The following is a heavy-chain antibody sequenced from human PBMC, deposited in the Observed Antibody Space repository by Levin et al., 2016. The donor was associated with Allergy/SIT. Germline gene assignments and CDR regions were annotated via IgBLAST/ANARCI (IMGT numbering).Heavy chain of an antibody. CDR3: AREVGGMSLWFGDR. CDR2: ISSSSSYI. D-gene: IGHD3-10*01. J-gene: IGHJ4*02. V-gene: IGHV3-21*01. Sequence: WIRQPPGKGLEWVSSISSSSSYIYYADSVKGRFTISRDNAKSSLYLQMNSLRAEDTAVYYCAREVGGMSLWFGDRWGQGTLVTVSS.